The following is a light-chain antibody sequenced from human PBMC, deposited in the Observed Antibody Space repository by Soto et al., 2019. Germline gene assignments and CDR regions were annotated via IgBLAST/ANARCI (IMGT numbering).Light chain of an antibody. CDR1: QDITSY. V-gene: IGKV1-9*01. Sequence: IQLTQSPSSLSASVGDSVTITCRASQDITSYLAWYQQKPGKAPNLLIYGASTLQSGVPSRFSGSGSGTDFTHTISSLQAEDFASYYCQQTRAYPSTFGGGTKVDIK. CDR2: GAS. CDR3: QQTRAYPST. J-gene: IGKJ4*01.